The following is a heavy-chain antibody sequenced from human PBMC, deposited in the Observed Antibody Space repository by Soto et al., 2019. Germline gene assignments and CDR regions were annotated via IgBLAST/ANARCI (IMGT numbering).Heavy chain of an antibody. CDR3: TTGSGEGI. V-gene: IGHV3-15*07. CDR1: GFSFNEAC. D-gene: IGHD1-26*01. CDR2: ITTSAGGGAT. Sequence: EVQLVESAGGLVKPGGSLRLSCVASGFSFNEACMNWVRQAPGEGLEWVGVITTSAGGGATDYAAPVQGRFTISRDDSKNALYLHMNSLRTEDTAIYYCTTGSGEGIWGQGTTVTVSS. J-gene: IGHJ6*02.